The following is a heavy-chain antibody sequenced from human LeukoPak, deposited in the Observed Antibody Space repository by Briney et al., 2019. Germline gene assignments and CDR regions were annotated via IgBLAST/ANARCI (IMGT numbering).Heavy chain of an antibody. J-gene: IGHJ6*02. CDR3: ARMDFYYDSSGGGRTYYYGMDV. D-gene: IGHD3-22*01. CDR1: GASISSYY. V-gene: IGHV4-59*01. Sequence: SETLSLTCTVSGASISSYYWSWIRQPPGRGLEWIGYIYYSGSTIYNPPLKSRVTISVDTSKNQFSLNLSSVTAADTAVYYCARMDFYYDSSGGGRTYYYGMDVWGQGTTVTVSS. CDR2: IYYSGST.